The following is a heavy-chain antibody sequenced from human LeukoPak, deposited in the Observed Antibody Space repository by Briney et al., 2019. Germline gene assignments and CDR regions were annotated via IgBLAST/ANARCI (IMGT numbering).Heavy chain of an antibody. Sequence: GGSLRLSCAASGFTFDDYGMSWVRQAPGKGLEWVSGINWNGGSTGYIDSVKGRFIISRVNAKTSLYLQMNSLRAEDTAFYYCARVGAQTGYYFDNWGQGTLVTVSP. V-gene: IGHV3-20*04. D-gene: IGHD1-26*01. CDR2: INWNGGST. CDR3: ARVGAQTGYYFDN. J-gene: IGHJ4*02. CDR1: GFTFDDYG.